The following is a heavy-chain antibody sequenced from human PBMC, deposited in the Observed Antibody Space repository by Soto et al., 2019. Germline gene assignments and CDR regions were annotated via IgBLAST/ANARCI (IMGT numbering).Heavy chain of an antibody. V-gene: IGHV1-69*01. CDR2: IIPIFGTA. D-gene: IGHD3-9*01. CDR3: TSNIDILTAPSDY. Sequence: QVQLVQSGAEVKKPGSSVKVSCKASGGTFSSYAISWVRQAPGQGLEWMGGIIPIFGTANYAQKFQGRVTITAEESTSTAYMELSSLRSEDTAVYYCTSNIDILTAPSDYWGQGTLVTVSS. CDR1: GGTFSSYA. J-gene: IGHJ4*02.